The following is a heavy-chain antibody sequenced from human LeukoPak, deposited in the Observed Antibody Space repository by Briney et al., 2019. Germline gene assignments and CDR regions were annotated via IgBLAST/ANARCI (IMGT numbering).Heavy chain of an antibody. D-gene: IGHD2-15*01. CDR3: ARPIDASDDGSFDY. J-gene: IGHJ4*02. CDR1: GGSISSSSYY. V-gene: IGHV4-39*01. CDR2: IYYSGST. Sequence: PSETLSPTCTVSGGSISSSSYYWGWIRQPPGKGLEWIGSIYYSGSTYYNPSLKSRVTISVDTSKNQFSLKLSSVTAADTAVYYCARPIDASDDGSFDYWGQGTLVTVSS.